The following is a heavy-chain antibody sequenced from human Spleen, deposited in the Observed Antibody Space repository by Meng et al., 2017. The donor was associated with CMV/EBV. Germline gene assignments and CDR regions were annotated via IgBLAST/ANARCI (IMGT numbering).Heavy chain of an antibody. Sequence: ESLKISCAASGFTFSNAWMTWVRQTPGKGLEWIGEVNHSGGANYNPSLKGRVTISVDTSKNQFSLRLTSVTAADTAVYYCARLNNFVTIFGVPITEGYFPHWGQGTLVTVSS. CDR1: GFTFSNAW. J-gene: IGHJ1*01. CDR2: VNHSGGA. V-gene: IGHV4-34*01. CDR3: ARLNNFVTIFGVPITEGYFPH. D-gene: IGHD3-3*01.